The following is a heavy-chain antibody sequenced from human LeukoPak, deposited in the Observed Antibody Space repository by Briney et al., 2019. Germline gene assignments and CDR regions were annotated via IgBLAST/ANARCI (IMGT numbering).Heavy chain of an antibody. Sequence: PSETLSLTCAVSGGSISSSNWWSWVRQPPGKGLERIGEIYHSGSTNYNPSLKSRVTISVDTSKKQFSLTLNSVTAADTAVYYCGRRQYLGSQSYWYFDVWGRGTPVIVSS. J-gene: IGHJ2*01. CDR2: IYHSGST. CDR1: GGSISSSNW. D-gene: IGHD3-10*01. CDR3: GRRQYLGSQSYWYFDV. V-gene: IGHV4-4*02.